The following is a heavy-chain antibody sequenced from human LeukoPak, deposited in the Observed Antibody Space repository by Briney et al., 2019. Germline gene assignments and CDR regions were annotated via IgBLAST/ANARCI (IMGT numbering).Heavy chain of an antibody. V-gene: IGHV3-7*01. D-gene: IGHD3-3*01. CDR1: GFTFSSYW. J-gene: IGHJ6*03. CDR3: ARENVYDFWSGYYYYYYYMDV. CDR2: IKQVGSEK. Sequence: PGGSLRLSCAASGFTFSSYWMSWVRQAPGKGLEWVANIKQVGSEKYYVDSVKGRFTISRDNAKNSLYLQMNRLRAEDTAVYYCARENVYDFWSGYYYYYYYMDVWGKGTTVTVSS.